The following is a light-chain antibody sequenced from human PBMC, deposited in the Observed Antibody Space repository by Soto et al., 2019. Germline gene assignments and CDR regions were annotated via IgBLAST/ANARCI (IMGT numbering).Light chain of an antibody. J-gene: IGLJ3*02. CDR1: SSDVGGYNY. CDR2: DVS. Sequence: QSALTQPASVSGSPGQSITISCTGTSSDVGGYNYVSWYQQHPGKAPKLMIYDVSNRPSGVSNRFSGSKSGNTASLTISGLEAEDECEYYCISYTTSSTWVFGGGTKLTVL. CDR3: ISYTTSSTWV. V-gene: IGLV2-14*01.